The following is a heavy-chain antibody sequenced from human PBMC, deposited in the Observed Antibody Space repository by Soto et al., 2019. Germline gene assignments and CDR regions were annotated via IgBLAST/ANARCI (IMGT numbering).Heavy chain of an antibody. J-gene: IGHJ5*02. Sequence: ASETLSLTCAVYGGSFSGYDLSWIRQPPGKGLEWIGEINHSGSTNYNPSLKSRVTISVDTSKNQFSLKLSSVTAADTAVYYCARGGRYGSGSFYNWFDPWGQGTLVTVSS. V-gene: IGHV4-34*01. D-gene: IGHD3-10*01. CDR3: ARGGRYGSGSFYNWFDP. CDR1: GGSFSGYD. CDR2: INHSGST.